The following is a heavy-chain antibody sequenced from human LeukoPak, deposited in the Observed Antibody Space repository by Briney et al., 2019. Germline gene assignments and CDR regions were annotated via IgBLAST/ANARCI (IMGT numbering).Heavy chain of an antibody. D-gene: IGHD2-8*01. CDR1: GYTFTSYG. J-gene: IGHJ4*02. V-gene: IGHV1-18*01. CDR2: ISAYNGNT. Sequence: ASVKVSCKASGYTFTSYGISWVRQAPGQGLEWMGWISAYNGNTNYAQKLQGRVTMTTDTSTSTAYMELRSLRSDDTAVYYCARVMVEMAAIYYFDYWGQGTLVTVSS. CDR3: ARVMVEMAAIYYFDY.